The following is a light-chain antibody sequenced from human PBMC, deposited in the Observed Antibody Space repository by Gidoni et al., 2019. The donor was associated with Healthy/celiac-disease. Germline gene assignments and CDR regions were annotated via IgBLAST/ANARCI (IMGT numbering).Light chain of an antibody. CDR2: GNS. J-gene: IGLJ2*01. V-gene: IGLV1-40*01. Sequence: SVLPQPPSVSVAPGQRVTISCTGSSSNIGAGYDVHWYQQLPGTAPKLLIYGNSNRPSGVPDRFSGSKSGTSASLAITGLQAEDEADYYCQSYDSSLSGVVFGGGTKLTVL. CDR1: SSNIGAGYD. CDR3: QSYDSSLSGVV.